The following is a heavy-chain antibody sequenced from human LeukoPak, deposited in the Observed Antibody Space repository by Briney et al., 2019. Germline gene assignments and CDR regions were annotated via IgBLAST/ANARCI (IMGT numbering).Heavy chain of an antibody. CDR1: GGSISSGGYY. CDR3: ARGYDSSGYYYRYHWFDP. J-gene: IGHJ5*02. V-gene: IGHV4-31*03. CDR2: IYYSGST. Sequence: SETLSLTCTVSGGSISSGGYYWSWIRQHPGKGLEWIGYIYYSGSTYYNPSLKSRVTISVDTSKNQFSLKLSSVTAADTAVYYRARGYDSSGYYYRYHWFDPWGQGTLVTVSS. D-gene: IGHD3-22*01.